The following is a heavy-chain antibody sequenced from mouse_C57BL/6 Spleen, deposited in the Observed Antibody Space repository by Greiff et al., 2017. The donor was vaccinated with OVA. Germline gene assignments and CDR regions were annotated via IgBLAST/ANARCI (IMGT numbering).Heavy chain of an antibody. V-gene: IGHV5-4*03. CDR2: ISDGGSYT. CDR3: ALGLRNYAMDY. Sequence: EVKLVESGGGLVKPGGSLKLSCAASGFTFSSYAMSWVRQTPAKRLEWVATISDGGSYTYYPDNVKGRFTISRDNAKNNLYLQISHLKSEDTAMYYCALGLRNYAMDYWGQGTSVTVSS. D-gene: IGHD1-1*01. J-gene: IGHJ4*01. CDR1: GFTFSSYA.